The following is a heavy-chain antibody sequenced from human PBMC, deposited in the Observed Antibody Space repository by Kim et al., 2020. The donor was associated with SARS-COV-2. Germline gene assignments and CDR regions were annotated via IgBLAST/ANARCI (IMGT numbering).Heavy chain of an antibody. J-gene: IGHJ3*01. D-gene: IGHD1-26*01. Sequence: GGSLRLSCAASGFNFRTYAMHWVRQAPGKGLKWVALISEDGSTRYHDDSVKGRFTISRDNSKNTVSLQMNSLRPEDTAMYYCVKVLNRWEQLGGFDVWGQGTMVTVS. CDR3: VKVLNRWEQLGGFDV. V-gene: IGHV3-30*18. CDR2: ISEDGSTR. CDR1: GFNFRTYA.